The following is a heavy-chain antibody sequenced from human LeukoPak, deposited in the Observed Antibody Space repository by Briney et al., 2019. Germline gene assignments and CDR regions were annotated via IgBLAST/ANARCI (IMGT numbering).Heavy chain of an antibody. CDR1: GGSFSGYY. D-gene: IGHD2-2*01. CDR2: INHSGST. V-gene: IGHV4-34*01. J-gene: IGHJ4*02. Sequence: SETLSLTCAVYGGSFSGYYWSWIRQPPGKGLEWIGEINHSGSTNYNPSLKSRVTISVDTSKNQFSLKLSSVTAADTAVYYCASRGYCSSTSCPTPGYWGQGTLVTVSS. CDR3: ASRGYCSSTSCPTPGY.